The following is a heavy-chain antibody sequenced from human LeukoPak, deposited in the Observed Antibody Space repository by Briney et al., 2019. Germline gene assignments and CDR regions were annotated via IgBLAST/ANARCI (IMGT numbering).Heavy chain of an antibody. CDR1: GFSLSNYG. V-gene: IGHV3-23*01. CDR2: INNSGDNT. Sequence: GGSLRLSCAASGFSLSNYGMHWVRQAPGKGLEWVSVINNSGDNTFYADSVKGRFTISRDNSKNTLYLQMSSLRGEDTAVYYCARSLKWNLVGFDYWGQGTLVTVSS. D-gene: IGHD1-1*01. J-gene: IGHJ4*02. CDR3: ARSLKWNLVGFDY.